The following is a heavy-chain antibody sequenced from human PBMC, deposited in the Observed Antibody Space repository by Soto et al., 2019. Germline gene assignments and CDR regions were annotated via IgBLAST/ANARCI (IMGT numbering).Heavy chain of an antibody. CDR2: MIYRGTA. D-gene: IGHD3-3*01. CDR3: ARYDFVAYYFDL. J-gene: IGHJ4*02. CDR1: GPPITSYY. Sequence: PSETLSLTCSVSGPPITSYYWSWIRRPPGKGLEWIGYMIYRGTANYNPSLKSRVTISVDTSKNQFSLNLSSVSTADTAMYFCARYDFVAYYFDLWGPGTLVTVSS. V-gene: IGHV4-59*01.